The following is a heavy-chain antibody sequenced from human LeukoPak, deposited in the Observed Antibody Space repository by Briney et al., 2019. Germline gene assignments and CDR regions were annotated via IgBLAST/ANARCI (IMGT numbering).Heavy chain of an antibody. D-gene: IGHD2-2*01. V-gene: IGHV1-2*02. CDR3: ARGGRNIVVVPAAIEWGFDP. CDR2: INPNSGGT. CDR1: GYPFNRYY. J-gene: IGHJ5*02. Sequence: ASVKVSCKASGYPFNRYYMHWVRQAPGQGLEWMGWINPNSGGTNYAQKFQGRVTMTRDTSISTACMELSRLRSDDTAVYYCARGGRNIVVVPAAIEWGFDPWGQGTLVTVSS.